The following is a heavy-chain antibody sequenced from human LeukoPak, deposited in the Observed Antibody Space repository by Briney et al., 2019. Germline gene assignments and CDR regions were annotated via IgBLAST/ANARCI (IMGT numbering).Heavy chain of an antibody. CDR2: IYPGDSDT. Sequence: GESLKISCKGSGYSFTSYWIGWVRQMPGKGLEWMGIIYPGDSDTRYSPSFQGQVTISADKSISTAYLQWSSLKASDTAMYYCARQNYYYDSSGYYSPSHYFDYWGQGTLVTVSS. V-gene: IGHV5-51*01. CDR3: ARQNYYYDSSGYYSPSHYFDY. J-gene: IGHJ4*02. D-gene: IGHD3-22*01. CDR1: GYSFTSYW.